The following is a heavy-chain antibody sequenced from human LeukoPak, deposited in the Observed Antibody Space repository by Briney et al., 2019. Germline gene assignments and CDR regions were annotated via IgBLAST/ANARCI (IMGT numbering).Heavy chain of an antibody. CDR3: ARDMTTATTCYLQH. V-gene: IGHV3-21*01. CDR2: ISSSSSYI. CDR1: GFTFSSYS. J-gene: IGHJ1*01. Sequence: GGSLRLSCAASGFTFSSYSMNWVRQAPGEGLEWVSSISSSSSYIYYAGSVKGRFSISRDDAKNSLFLQMNGLRAEDTAVYYCARDMTTATTCYLQHWGQGTLVTVSS. D-gene: IGHD4-17*01.